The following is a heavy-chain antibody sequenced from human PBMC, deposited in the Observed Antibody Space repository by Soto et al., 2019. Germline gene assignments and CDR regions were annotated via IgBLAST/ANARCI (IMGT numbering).Heavy chain of an antibody. V-gene: IGHV5-51*01. CDR2: IYPGDSDT. D-gene: IGHD6-13*01. CDR1: GYSFTSYW. J-gene: IGHJ6*02. CDR3: ARLTMAARDYYYYGMDV. Sequence: GESLKISCKGSGYSFTSYWIGWVRQMPGKGLEWMGIIYPGDSDTRYSPSFQGQVTISADKSISTAYLQWSSLKASDTAMYYCARLTMAARDYYYYGMDVWGQGTTVTVSS.